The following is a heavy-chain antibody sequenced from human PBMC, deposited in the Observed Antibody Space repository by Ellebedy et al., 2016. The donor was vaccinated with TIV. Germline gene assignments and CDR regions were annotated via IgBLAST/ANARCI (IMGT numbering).Heavy chain of an antibody. V-gene: IGHV3-23*01. D-gene: IGHD6-13*01. CDR3: ARARYSNTPFDY. CDR2: ISGGGGST. J-gene: IGHJ4*02. Sequence: PGGSLRLSCAASGFTFSSYAMSWVRQAPGKGLEWVSAISGGGGSTSYADSVKGRFTISRDNAKNSLYLQMNSLRAEDTAVYYCARARYSNTPFDYWGQGTLVTVSS. CDR1: GFTFSSYA.